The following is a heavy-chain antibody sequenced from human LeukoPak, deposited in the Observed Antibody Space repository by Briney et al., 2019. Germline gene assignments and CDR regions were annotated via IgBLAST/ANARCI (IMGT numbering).Heavy chain of an antibody. CDR2: IYYSGST. CDR1: GGSISSHY. V-gene: IGHV4-59*11. D-gene: IGHD2-2*01. J-gene: IGHJ6*03. CDR3: ARAVVVVVPAAKTKSGYYYYMDV. Sequence: SETLSLTCTVSGGSISSHYWSWIRQPPGKGLEWIGYIYYSGSTNYNPSLKSRVTISVDTSKNQFSLKLSSVTAADTAVYYCARAVVVVVPAAKTKSGYYYYMDVWGKGTTATVSS.